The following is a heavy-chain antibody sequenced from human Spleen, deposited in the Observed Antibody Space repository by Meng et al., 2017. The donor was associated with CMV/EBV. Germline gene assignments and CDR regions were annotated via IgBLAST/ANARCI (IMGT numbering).Heavy chain of an antibody. CDR2: MYHSGNT. CDR3: ARGSGGYRLKFDH. J-gene: IGHJ4*02. CDR1: GASVRSEAYY. D-gene: IGHD3-3*01. V-gene: IGHV4-61*08. Sequence: VSGASVRSEAYYWSWTRQPPGKGLEWIAYMYHSGNTNYHPSLNSRITMSVDPSKNQFSLKVRSLTAADTAVYFCARGSGGYRLKFDHWGQGALVTVSS.